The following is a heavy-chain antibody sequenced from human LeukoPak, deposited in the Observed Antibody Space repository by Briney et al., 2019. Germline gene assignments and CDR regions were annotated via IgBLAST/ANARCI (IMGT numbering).Heavy chain of an antibody. CDR1: GGSISSSSYY. J-gene: IGHJ5*02. D-gene: IGHD3-3*01. Sequence: SETLSLTCTVSGGSISSSSYYWGWIRQPPGKGLEWIGSIYYSGSTYYNPSLKSRVTISVGTSKNQFSLKLSSVTAADTAVYYCARGLNRLDFWSGYYKGRNWFDPWGQGTLVTVSS. V-gene: IGHV4-39*07. CDR3: ARGLNRLDFWSGYYKGRNWFDP. CDR2: IYYSGST.